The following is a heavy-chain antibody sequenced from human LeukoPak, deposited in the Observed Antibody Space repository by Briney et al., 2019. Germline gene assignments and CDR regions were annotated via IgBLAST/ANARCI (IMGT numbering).Heavy chain of an antibody. Sequence: GGSLRLSCAASGFTFSSYGMHWVRQAPGKGLEWVAVIWYDGSNKYYADSVKGRFTISRDNSKNTLYLQMNSLRAEDTAVYYCAKEDSSGYCYFDYWGQGTLVTVSS. J-gene: IGHJ4*02. D-gene: IGHD3-22*01. CDR3: AKEDSSGYCYFDY. CDR1: GFTFSSYG. V-gene: IGHV3-30*02. CDR2: IWYDGSNK.